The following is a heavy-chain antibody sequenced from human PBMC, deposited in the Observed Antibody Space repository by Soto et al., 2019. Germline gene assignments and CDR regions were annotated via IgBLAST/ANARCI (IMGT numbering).Heavy chain of an antibody. D-gene: IGHD3-9*01. V-gene: IGHV3-48*01. CDR3: ASFQNILTVRATMSPLYYMAV. J-gene: IGHJ6*03. CDR1: GCTFISYS. CDR2: ISSSSSTI. Sequence: GGSLRLSCAASGCTFISYSMNWVLQAPWKGLEWVSYISSSSSTIYYADSVKGRFTISRDNAKNSLYLQMNSLRAEDTAVYYCASFQNILTVRATMSPLYYMAVWGQGTTVPVAS.